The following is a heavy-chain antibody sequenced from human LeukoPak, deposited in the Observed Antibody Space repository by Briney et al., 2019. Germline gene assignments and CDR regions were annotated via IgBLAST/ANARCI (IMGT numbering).Heavy chain of an antibody. J-gene: IGHJ6*03. CDR3: ARDKSSSSPVDRYYYYMDV. V-gene: IGHV4-59*01. CDR2: IYYSGST. CDR1: GGSISSYY. D-gene: IGHD6-6*01. Sequence: SETLSLTCTVSGGSISSYYWSWIRQSPGKGLEWIGYIYYSGSTNYNPSLKSRVTISVDTSKNQFSLKLSSVTAADTAVYYCARDKSSSSPVDRYYYYMDVWGKGTTVTVSS.